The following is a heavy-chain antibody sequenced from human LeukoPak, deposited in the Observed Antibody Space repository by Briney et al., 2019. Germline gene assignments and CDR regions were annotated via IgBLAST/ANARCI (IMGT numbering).Heavy chain of an antibody. D-gene: IGHD3-16*01. V-gene: IGHV3-23*01. CDR1: GFTFSNYA. Sequence: GGSLRLSCAASGFTFSNYAMTWVRQAPGKGLEYVSTINGPGSTTYYADSVKGRFTISRDNSKNALYLQMNSLRDEDTAVYYCAKGMINDWSALEYWGQGTLVTVSS. J-gene: IGHJ4*02. CDR3: AKGMINDWSALEY. CDR2: INGPGSTT.